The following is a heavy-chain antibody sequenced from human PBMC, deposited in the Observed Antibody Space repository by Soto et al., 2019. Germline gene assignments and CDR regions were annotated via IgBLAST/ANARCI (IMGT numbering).Heavy chain of an antibody. Sequence: VQLVESGGDLVQPGGSLRLSCVASGFTFSPYWMSWVRQAPGRGLQWVATINNDGSEKYYADSVKGRFTISRDNARDSLYLQLTSLRAEDTAIYYCARGSSQDYWGQGTLVAVSS. CDR1: GFTFSPYW. CDR3: ARGSSQDY. J-gene: IGHJ4*02. CDR2: INNDGSEK. V-gene: IGHV3-7*03.